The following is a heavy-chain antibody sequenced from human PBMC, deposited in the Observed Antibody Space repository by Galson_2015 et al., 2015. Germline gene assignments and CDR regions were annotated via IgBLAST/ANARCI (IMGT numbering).Heavy chain of an antibody. CDR2: ISGRGDRT. CDR3: AKGVVPAANSYYHSGLDV. CDR1: GFPFRMYA. J-gene: IGHJ6*02. Sequence: SLRLSCAASGFPFRMYAMSWVRQAPVKGLEWVSGISGRGDRTYYADSVKGRFTISRDNSKNTLYLQMNSLGAEDTAIYYCAKGVVPAANSYYHSGLDVWGQGTTGTVSS. D-gene: IGHD2-2*01. V-gene: IGHV3-23*01.